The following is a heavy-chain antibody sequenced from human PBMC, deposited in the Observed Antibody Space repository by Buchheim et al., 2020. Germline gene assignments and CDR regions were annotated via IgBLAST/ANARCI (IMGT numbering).Heavy chain of an antibody. J-gene: IGHJ5*02. Sequence: EVQLVQSGAEVKKPGESLRISCKGSGYSFTSYWINWVRQMPGKGLEWMGRIDPSDSYINYSPSFQGHVTISADKPISTAYLQWSSLKASDTAMYYCERRSSSTWSHGDWFDPWGQGT. CDR1: GYSFTSYW. D-gene: IGHD6-13*01. CDR3: ERRSSSTWSHGDWFDP. CDR2: IDPSDSYI. V-gene: IGHV5-10-1*03.